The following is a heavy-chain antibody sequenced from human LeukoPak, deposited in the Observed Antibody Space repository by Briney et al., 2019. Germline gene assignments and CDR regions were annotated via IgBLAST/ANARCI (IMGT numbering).Heavy chain of an antibody. CDR1: GGSVSSGSYY. J-gene: IGHJ6*02. CDR2: IHDSGST. D-gene: IGHD3-10*01. Sequence: PSETLSLTCTVSGGSVSSGSYYWSWIRQPPGKGLEWIGYIHDSGSTNYNPSLESRVTISVDTSKNQFSLKLSSVTAADTAVYYCARHLQYYGSGSDYPYYYYGMDVWGQGTTVTVSS. CDR3: ARHLQYYGSGSDYPYYYYGMDV. V-gene: IGHV4-61*01.